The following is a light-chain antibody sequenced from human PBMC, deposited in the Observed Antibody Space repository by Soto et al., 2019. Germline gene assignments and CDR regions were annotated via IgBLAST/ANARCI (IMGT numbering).Light chain of an antibody. J-gene: IGKJ4*01. Sequence: DIQMTQSPSTLSASVGDRVSITCRAGQGISSYLAWYQQKPGKAPKLLIYAASSLQSGVPSRFSGSGSGTDFTLTISSLQPEDFATYYCQQANSFPLTFGGGTKV. V-gene: IGKV1-12*01. CDR3: QQANSFPLT. CDR1: QGISSY. CDR2: AAS.